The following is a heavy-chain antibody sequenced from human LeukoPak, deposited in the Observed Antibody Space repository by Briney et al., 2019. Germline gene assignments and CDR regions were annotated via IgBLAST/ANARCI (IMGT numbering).Heavy chain of an antibody. CDR1: GFTFSSYA. D-gene: IGHD1-26*01. Sequence: GGSLRLSCAASGFTFSSYAMHWVRQAPGKGLEWGAVISYDGSNKYYADSVKGRFTISRDNSKNTLYLQMNSLRAEDTAVYYCARDPSGGELPDYWGQGTLVTVSS. J-gene: IGHJ4*02. V-gene: IGHV3-30*04. CDR3: ARDPSGGELPDY. CDR2: ISYDGSNK.